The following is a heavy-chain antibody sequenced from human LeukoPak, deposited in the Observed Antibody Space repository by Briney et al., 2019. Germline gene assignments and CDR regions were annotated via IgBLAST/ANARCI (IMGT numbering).Heavy chain of an antibody. Sequence: SETLSLTCTVSGGSISSSSYYWGWIRQPPGKGLEWIGSIYYSGSTYYNPSLKSRVTISVDTSKNQFSLKLSSVTAADTAVYYFRSGSHYRYALRDYWRQGTLVTVSS. V-gene: IGHV4-39*01. CDR1: GGSISSSSYY. D-gene: IGHD1-26*01. CDR2: IYYSGST. J-gene: IGHJ4*02. CDR3: RSGSHYRYALRDY.